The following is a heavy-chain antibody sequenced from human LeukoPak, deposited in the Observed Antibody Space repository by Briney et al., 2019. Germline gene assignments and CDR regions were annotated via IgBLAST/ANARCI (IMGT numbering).Heavy chain of an antibody. CDR3: ARWELYYYYYYMDV. Sequence: GGSLRLSCAASGFTFSSYSMNWVRQAPGKGLEWVSSISSSSSYIYYADSVKGRFTISRDNAKNSLYLQMNSLRAEDTAVYYCARWELYYYYYYMDVWGKGTTVTISS. V-gene: IGHV3-21*01. J-gene: IGHJ6*03. D-gene: IGHD1-26*01. CDR2: ISSSSSYI. CDR1: GFTFSSYS.